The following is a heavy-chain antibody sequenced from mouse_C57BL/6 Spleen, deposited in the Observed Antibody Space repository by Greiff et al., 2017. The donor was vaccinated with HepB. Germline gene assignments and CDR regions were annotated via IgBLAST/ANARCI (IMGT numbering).Heavy chain of an antibody. V-gene: IGHV1-50*01. D-gene: IGHD2-4*01. CDR1: GYTFTSYW. CDR3: ARSGDYDDPDY. CDR2: IDPSDSYT. Sequence: VQLQQPGAELVKPGASVKLSCKASGYTFTSYWMQWVKQRPGQGLEWIGEIDPSDSYTNYNQKFKGKATLTVDTSSSTAYMQLSSLTSEDSAVYYCARSGDYDDPDYWGQGTTLTVSS. J-gene: IGHJ2*01.